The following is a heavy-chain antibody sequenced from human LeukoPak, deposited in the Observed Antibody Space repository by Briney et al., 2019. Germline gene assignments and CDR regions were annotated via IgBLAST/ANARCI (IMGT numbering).Heavy chain of an antibody. D-gene: IGHD3-22*01. J-gene: IGHJ4*02. CDR1: GLSFDDYA. Sequence: GGSMRLSCAASGLSFDDYAMHWDRQAPGRVLGWVSGIRWNSGRIGYADSVKGRFTISRDNAKNSLYLQMNSLRAEDTALYYCAKGGYYDSSGLIDYWGQGTLVTVSS. V-gene: IGHV3-9*01. CDR3: AKGGYYDSSGLIDY. CDR2: IRWNSGRI.